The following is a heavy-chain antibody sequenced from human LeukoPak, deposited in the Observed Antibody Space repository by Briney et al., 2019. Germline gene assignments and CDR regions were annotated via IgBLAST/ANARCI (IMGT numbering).Heavy chain of an antibody. Sequence: GASVKVSCKASGYTFTGYYMHWVRQAPGQGLEWMGWINPNSGGTNYAQKFQGRVTMTRDTSISTAYMELSRLRSDDTAVYYCARVYYMAQQPWIWYYMDVWGKGTTVTVSS. CDR3: ARVYYMAQQPWIWYYMDV. V-gene: IGHV1-2*02. D-gene: IGHD6-13*01. CDR1: GYTFTGYY. CDR2: INPNSGGT. J-gene: IGHJ6*03.